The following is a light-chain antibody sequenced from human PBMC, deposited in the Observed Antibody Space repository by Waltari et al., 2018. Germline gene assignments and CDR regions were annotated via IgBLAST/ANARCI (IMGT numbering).Light chain of an antibody. CDR1: QSVSSSY. J-gene: IGKJ2*01. CDR2: GAS. Sequence: EIVLTQSPGTMSLSPGERATLSCRASQSVSSSYLAWYQQNPGQAPRLLIYGASSRAIGIPDRFSGSGSGTDFTLTISRLEPEDFAVYYCQQYGRSWNTFGQGTKLEIK. CDR3: QQYGRSWNT. V-gene: IGKV3-20*01.